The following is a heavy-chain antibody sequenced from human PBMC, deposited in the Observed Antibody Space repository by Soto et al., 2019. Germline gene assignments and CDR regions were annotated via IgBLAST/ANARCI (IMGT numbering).Heavy chain of an antibody. CDR3: ARHANWNHDY. V-gene: IGHV5-10-1*01. CDR1: GYSFTSYW. CDR2: IDPSDSYT. Sequence: XESLKISCKGSGYSFTSYWISWVRQMPGKGLEWMGRIDPSDSYTNYSPSFQGHVTISADKSISTAYLQWSSLKASDTAMYYCARHANWNHDYWGQGTLVTVSS. D-gene: IGHD1-1*01. J-gene: IGHJ4*02.